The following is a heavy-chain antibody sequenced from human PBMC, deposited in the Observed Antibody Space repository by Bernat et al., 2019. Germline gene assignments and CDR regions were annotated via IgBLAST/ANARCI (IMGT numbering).Heavy chain of an antibody. V-gene: IGHV4-34*01. J-gene: IGHJ2*01. CDR2: INHSGST. CDR1: GGSFSGYY. Sequence: QVQLQQWGAGLLKPSETLSLTCAVYGGSFSGYYWSWIRQPPGKGLDWIGEINHSGSTNYNPSLKSRLTISVDTSKNQFSLELTSVTAADTALYYCARGGPYSSSWFGYFDLWGRGTLVTVSS. D-gene: IGHD6-13*01. CDR3: ARGGPYSSSWFGYFDL.